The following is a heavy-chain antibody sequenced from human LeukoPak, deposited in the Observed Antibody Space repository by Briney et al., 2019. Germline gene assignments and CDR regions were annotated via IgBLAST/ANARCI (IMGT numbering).Heavy chain of an antibody. J-gene: IGHJ3*02. Sequence: SETLSLTCTVSGGSISSSSYYWGWIRQPPGKGLEWIGSIYYSGSTYYNPSLKSRVTISVDTSKNQFSLKLSSVTAADTAVYYCARDGVTTRAFDIWGQGTMVTVSS. CDR1: GGSISSSSYY. CDR3: ARDGVTTRAFDI. D-gene: IGHD4-17*01. CDR2: IYYSGST. V-gene: IGHV4-39*07.